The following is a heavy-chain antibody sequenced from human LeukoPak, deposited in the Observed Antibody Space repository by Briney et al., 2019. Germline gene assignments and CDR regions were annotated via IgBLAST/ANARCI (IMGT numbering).Heavy chain of an antibody. V-gene: IGHV3-30-3*01. D-gene: IGHD4-23*01. CDR1: GFTFSSYA. CDR2: ISYDGSNK. CDR3: AREPAATVVSPLFDY. J-gene: IGHJ4*02. Sequence: GGSLRLSCAASGFTFSSYAMHWVRQAPGKGLEWVAVISYDGSNKYYADSVKGRFTISRDNSKNTLYLQMNSLRAEDTAVYYCAREPAATVVSPLFDYWGQGTLVTVSS.